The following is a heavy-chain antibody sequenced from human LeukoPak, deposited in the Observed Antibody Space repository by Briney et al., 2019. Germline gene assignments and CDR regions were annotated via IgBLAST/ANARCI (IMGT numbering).Heavy chain of an antibody. J-gene: IGHJ4*02. CDR1: GFSFSSYG. D-gene: IGHD4-17*01. CDR2: ISYDGNTI. CDR3: AKEVSRVTTFYFDY. Sequence: HPGRSLRLSCAASGFSFSSYGMHWVRQAPGKGLEWLTVISYDGNTIYYADSVKGRFTISRDNSKNTLYLQMNSLRAEDTAVYYCAKEVSRVTTFYFDYWGQGTLVTVSS. V-gene: IGHV3-30*18.